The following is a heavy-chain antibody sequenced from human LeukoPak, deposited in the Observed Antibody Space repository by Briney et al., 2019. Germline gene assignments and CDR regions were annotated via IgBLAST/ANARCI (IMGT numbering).Heavy chain of an antibody. D-gene: IGHD3-22*01. Sequence: GGSLRLSCAASGFTFSSYAMHWVRQAPGKGLEWVAVISYDGSNKYYADSVKGRFTISRDNSKNTLYLQMNSLKTEDTAVYYCSSGHYGLDVWGQGTTVIVSS. CDR2: ISYDGSNK. CDR1: GFTFSSYA. CDR3: SSGHYGLDV. J-gene: IGHJ6*02. V-gene: IGHV3-30-3*01.